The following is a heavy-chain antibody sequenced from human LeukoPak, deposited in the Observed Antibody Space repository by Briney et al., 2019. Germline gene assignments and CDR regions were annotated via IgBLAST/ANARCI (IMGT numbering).Heavy chain of an antibody. CDR3: AVSYSGYDSSVNP. V-gene: IGHV1-8*02. CDR1: GYSSSNYG. J-gene: IGHJ5*02. D-gene: IGHD5-12*01. CDR2: MNPNSGNT. Sequence: GASVKVSCKASGYSSSNYGISWVRQAPGQGLEWMGWMNPNSGNTGYAQKFQGRVTMTRNTSISTAYMELSSLRSEDTAVYYCAVSYSGYDSSVNPWGQGTLVTVSS.